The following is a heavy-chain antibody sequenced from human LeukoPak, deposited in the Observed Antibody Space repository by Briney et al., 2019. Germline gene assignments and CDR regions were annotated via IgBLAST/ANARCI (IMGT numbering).Heavy chain of an antibody. CDR3: ARESDPNWFDP. Sequence: SETLSLTCTVSGGSISSGGYYWSWVRQPPGKGLEWIGYIYHSGSTYYNPSLKSRVTISVDRSKNQFSLKLSSVTAADTAVYYCARESDPNWFDPWGQGTLVTVSS. D-gene: IGHD2-21*02. CDR2: IYHSGST. J-gene: IGHJ5*02. CDR1: GGSISSGGYY. V-gene: IGHV4-30-2*01.